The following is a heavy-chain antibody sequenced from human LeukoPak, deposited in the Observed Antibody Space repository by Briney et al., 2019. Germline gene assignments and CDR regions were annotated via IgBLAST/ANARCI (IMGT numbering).Heavy chain of an antibody. Sequence: ASVKVSCKASGYTFTGYYMHWVRQAPGQGPEWMGWINPNSGGTNYAQKFQGRVTMTRDTSISTAYMELSRLRSDDTAVYYCAKDLRVGSGWSDASDIWGQETMVTVTS. D-gene: IGHD6-19*01. V-gene: IGHV1-2*02. CDR2: INPNSGGT. J-gene: IGHJ3*02. CDR3: AKDLRVGSGWSDASDI. CDR1: GYTFTGYY.